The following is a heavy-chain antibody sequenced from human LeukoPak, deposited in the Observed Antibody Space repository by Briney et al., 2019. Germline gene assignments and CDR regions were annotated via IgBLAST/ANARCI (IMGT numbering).Heavy chain of an antibody. Sequence: ASVKVSCKASGYTFTSYDINWARQATGQGLEWMGWMNPNSGNTGYAQKFQGRVTMTRNTSISTAYMELSSLRSEDTAVYYCARKLHYYYYYYMDVWGKGTTVTVSS. CDR1: GYTFTSYD. CDR3: ARKLHYYYYYYMDV. V-gene: IGHV1-8*01. CDR2: MNPNSGNT. J-gene: IGHJ6*03.